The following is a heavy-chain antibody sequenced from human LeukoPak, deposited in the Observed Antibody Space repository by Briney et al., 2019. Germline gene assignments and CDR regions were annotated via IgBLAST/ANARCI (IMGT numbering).Heavy chain of an antibody. V-gene: IGHV3-66*04. CDR1: GFTVSSNY. J-gene: IGHJ4*02. Sequence: GGSLRLSCAASGFTVSSNYMSWVRQAPGKGLEWVSVIYSGGSTYYADSVRGRFTISRDNSKNTLYLQMNSLRAEDTAVYYCARHRSSWLIDYWGQGTLVTVSS. D-gene: IGHD6-6*01. CDR2: IYSGGST. CDR3: ARHRSSWLIDY.